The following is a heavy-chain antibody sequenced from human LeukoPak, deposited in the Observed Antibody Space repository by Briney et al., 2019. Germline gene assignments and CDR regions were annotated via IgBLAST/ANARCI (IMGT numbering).Heavy chain of an antibody. CDR3: AKVGIGWVAFEN. D-gene: IGHD1-1*01. J-gene: IGHJ4*02. CDR1: GFSFSNSW. V-gene: IGHV3-74*01. Sequence: GGSLRLSCAASGFSFSNSWMHWVRQAPGKGLVWVSRINSDGTTTYYADSAKGRFTISRDNSKNTLFLQMNSLRSEDTAVYYCAKVGIGWVAFENWGQGTQVTVSS. CDR2: INSDGTTT.